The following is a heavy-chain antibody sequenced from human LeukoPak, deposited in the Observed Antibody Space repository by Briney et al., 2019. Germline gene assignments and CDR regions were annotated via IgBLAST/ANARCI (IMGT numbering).Heavy chain of an antibody. CDR3: ARGRKGIAAAGTEYFDY. CDR1: GFTFSSYG. J-gene: IGHJ4*02. Sequence: GGSLRLSCAASGFTFSSYGMNWVRQAPGKGLEWVASITNTGSYIFYTDSVKGRFTISRDNAKNSLFLQMNSLRAEDTAVYFCARGRKGIAAAGTEYFDYWGQGTLVTVSS. CDR2: ITNTGSYI. V-gene: IGHV3-21*01. D-gene: IGHD6-13*01.